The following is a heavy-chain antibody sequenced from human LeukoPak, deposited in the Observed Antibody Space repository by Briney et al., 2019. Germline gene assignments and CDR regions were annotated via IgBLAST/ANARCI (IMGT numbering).Heavy chain of an antibody. CDR3: ARRGPSGRTFDF. V-gene: IGHV1-69*01. CDR2: IIPIFGTA. CDR1: GGTFSSYA. J-gene: IGHJ4*02. Sequence: GASVKVSCKASGGTFSSYAISWVRQAPGQGLEWMGGIIPIFGTANYAQKFQGRVTITADESTSTAYMELSSLRSEDTAVYYCARRGPSGRTFDFWGQGTLVTVSS. D-gene: IGHD1-26*01.